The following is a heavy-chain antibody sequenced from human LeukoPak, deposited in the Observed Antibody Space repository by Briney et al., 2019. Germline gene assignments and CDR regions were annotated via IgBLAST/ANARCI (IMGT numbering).Heavy chain of an antibody. CDR3: ARRRGSYYSDGMDV. CDR2: IYYSGST. J-gene: IGHJ6*02. V-gene: IGHV4-39*01. D-gene: IGHD1-26*01. CDR1: GGSISSSSYY. Sequence: SETLSLTWTVSGGSISSSSYYWGWIRQPPGKGLEWIGSIYYSGSTYYNPSLKSRVTISVDTSKSQFSLKLSSVTPADTAVYYCARRRGSYYSDGMDVWGQGTTVTVSS.